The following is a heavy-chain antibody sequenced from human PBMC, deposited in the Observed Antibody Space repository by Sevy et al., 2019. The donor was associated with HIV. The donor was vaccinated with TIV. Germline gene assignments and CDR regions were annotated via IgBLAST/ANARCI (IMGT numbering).Heavy chain of an antibody. D-gene: IGHD4-17*01. CDR3: AEDTNDYCRSYFDS. Sequence: SESLSLTCDVSGYSIRSAYQWGWIRQPPGKGLEWIGSIYPRGNAFYNPSFKRRVTISINMSRNQFSLNLRSVTAADTAVYYCAEDTNDYCRSYFDSWGPGTLVTVSS. J-gene: IGHJ4*02. CDR2: IYPRGNA. CDR1: GYSIRSAYQ. V-gene: IGHV4-38-2*01.